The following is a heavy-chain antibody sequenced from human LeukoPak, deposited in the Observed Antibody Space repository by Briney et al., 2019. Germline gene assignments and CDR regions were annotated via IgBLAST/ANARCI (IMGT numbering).Heavy chain of an antibody. CDR2: IYPGDSDT. J-gene: IGHJ6*02. CDR3: ARHPGYSYGSYYYYGMDV. D-gene: IGHD5-18*01. V-gene: IGHV5-51*01. CDR1: GYSFTSYW. Sequence: GESLKISCKGSGYSFTSYWIGWVRQMPGKGLEWMGIIYPGDSDTRYSPPFQGQVTISADKSISTAYLQWSSLKASDTAMYYCARHPGYSYGSYYYYGMDVWGQGTTVTVSS.